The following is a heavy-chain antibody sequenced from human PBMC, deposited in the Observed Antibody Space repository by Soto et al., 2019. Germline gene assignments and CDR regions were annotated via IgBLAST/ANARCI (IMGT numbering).Heavy chain of an antibody. Sequence: QLQLQESGPGLVKPSETLSLTCTVSGGSISSSSYYWGWIRQPPGKGLEWIGSIYYSGSTYYNPSLKSRVTISVDTSKNQFSLKLSSVTAAHSALHYCALLFPLNGCFHYWGQGTLVTVSS. D-gene: IGHD1-26*01. CDR2: IYYSGST. J-gene: IGHJ4*02. V-gene: IGHV4-39*01. CDR1: GGSISSSSYY. CDR3: ALLFPLNGCFHY.